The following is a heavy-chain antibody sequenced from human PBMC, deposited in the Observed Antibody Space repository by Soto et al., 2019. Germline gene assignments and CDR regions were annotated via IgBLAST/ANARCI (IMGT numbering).Heavy chain of an antibody. V-gene: IGHV3-30*18. CDR3: AKDPVSATYSSGWYADY. CDR1: GFTFSSYG. Sequence: PVGSLRLSCAASGFTFSSYGMHWVRQAPGKGLEWVAVISYDGSNKYYADSVKGRFTISRDNSKNTLYLQMNSLGAEDTAVYYCAKDPVSATYSSGWYADYWGQGTLVTVSS. D-gene: IGHD6-19*01. J-gene: IGHJ4*02. CDR2: ISYDGSNK.